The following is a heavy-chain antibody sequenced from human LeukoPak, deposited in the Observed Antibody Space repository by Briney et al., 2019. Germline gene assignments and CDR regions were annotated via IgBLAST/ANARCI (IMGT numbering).Heavy chain of an antibody. CDR2: IYSSGST. Sequence: GGSLRLSCAASGFTVSSSYMSWVRQASGKGLEWVSVIYSSGSTTYADSVRGRFTISRDNSKNTLYLQVNSLRVEDTAVYHWVLGSAAASPFDYWGQGTLVTVSS. CDR1: GFTVSSSY. J-gene: IGHJ4*02. V-gene: IGHV3-66*01. CDR3: VLGSAAASPFDY. D-gene: IGHD6-13*01.